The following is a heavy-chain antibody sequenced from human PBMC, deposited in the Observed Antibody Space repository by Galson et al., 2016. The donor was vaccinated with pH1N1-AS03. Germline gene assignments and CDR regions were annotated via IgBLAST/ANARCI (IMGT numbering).Heavy chain of an antibody. Sequence: ATLSLTCTISGGSITTHYWSWIRQSPERGLQWIACLHHSGKPDCRPYPDNRVTTAVDVSKNHFSLKLSSVPAADTAIYYRARVTLLNAVIWFDPWGQGTLVTVSS. J-gene: IGHJ5*02. CDR1: GGSITTHY. D-gene: IGHD2-21*01. CDR3: ARVTLLNAVIWFDP. CDR2: LHHSGKP. V-gene: IGHV4-59*11.